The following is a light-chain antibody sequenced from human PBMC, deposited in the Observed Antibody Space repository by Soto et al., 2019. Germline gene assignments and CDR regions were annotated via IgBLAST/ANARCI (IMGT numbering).Light chain of an antibody. CDR1: QSVSSN. Sequence: EIVMTQSPATLSVSPGERATLSCRASQSVSSNLAWYQQKPGQAPRLLIYGASTRATGIPAGFSGSGSGTEFTLTISSLQSEDFAVYYCQHYNNWPPLTFGGGTKVEI. CDR3: QHYNNWPPLT. CDR2: GAS. J-gene: IGKJ4*01. V-gene: IGKV3-15*01.